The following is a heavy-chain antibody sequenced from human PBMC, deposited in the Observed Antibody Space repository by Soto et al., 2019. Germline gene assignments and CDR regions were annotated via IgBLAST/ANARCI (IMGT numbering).Heavy chain of an antibody. J-gene: IGHJ4*02. CDR3: ARSREFDY. Sequence: KTSETLSLTCGVSGGSLSGATYSWNWIRQPPGKGLVWIGYIFPSGTTYYNPSLKSRVTISIDVSKTQLSLSLRSLTAADTAVYYCARSREFDYWSQGTLVTVSS. V-gene: IGHV4-30-2*01. CDR1: GGSLSGATYS. CDR2: IFPSGTT.